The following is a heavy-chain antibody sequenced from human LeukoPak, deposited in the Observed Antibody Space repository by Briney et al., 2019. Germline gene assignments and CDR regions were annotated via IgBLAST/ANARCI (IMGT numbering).Heavy chain of an antibody. CDR1: GFTFSSYD. Sequence: GGSLRLSCATSGFTFSSYDMHWVRQAPGKGPEWVAYIRNDGTTKDYADSVKGRFTISRDNPKNTLYLQLNSPRGEDTAVYYCATTVFTTTWYFDYWGQGNLVTVSS. D-gene: IGHD3-9*01. V-gene: IGHV3-30*02. CDR2: IRNDGTTK. CDR3: ATTVFTTTWYFDY. J-gene: IGHJ4*02.